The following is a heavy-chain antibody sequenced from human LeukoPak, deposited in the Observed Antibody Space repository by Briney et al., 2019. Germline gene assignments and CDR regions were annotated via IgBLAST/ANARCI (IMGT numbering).Heavy chain of an antibody. CDR3: ARGGLFRYGGTSGDY. D-gene: IGHD4/OR15-4a*01. CDR1: GFTFSTYW. CDR2: INQHGSES. V-gene: IGHV3-7*01. Sequence: GGSLRLSCEGSGFTFSTYWMTWVRQAPGKGLEWVANINQHGSESYYVDSVEGRFLISRDNAKNTLYLHMSNLRGDDMAVYYCARGGLFRYGGTSGDYWGQGTLVTVSS. J-gene: IGHJ4*02.